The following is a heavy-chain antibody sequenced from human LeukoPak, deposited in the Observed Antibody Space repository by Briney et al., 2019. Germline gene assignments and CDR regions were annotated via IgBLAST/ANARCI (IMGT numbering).Heavy chain of an antibody. J-gene: IGHJ6*02. CDR1: GYTFTSYG. V-gene: IGHV1-18*01. Sequence: AASVKVSCKASGYTFTSYGISWVRQAPGQGLEWMGWISAYNGNTNYAQKLQGRVTMTTDTSTSTAYMELRSLRSDDTAVYYCARWREEQLVGVSYYYYYGMDVWGQGTTVTVSS. CDR3: ARWREEQLVGVSYYYYYGMDV. D-gene: IGHD6-6*01. CDR2: ISAYNGNT.